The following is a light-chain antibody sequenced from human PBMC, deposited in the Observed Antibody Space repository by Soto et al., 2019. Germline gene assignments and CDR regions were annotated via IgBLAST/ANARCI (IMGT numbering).Light chain of an antibody. V-gene: IGKV3-15*01. CDR3: QQYNNWWT. CDR2: AAS. Sequence: EIVMTQSPATLSVSPGERATLSCRASQSVNRNLAWYQQKPGQAPRLLISAASTRATGIPARFSGSGSETEFTLTISSLQSEGFAVYYCQQYNNWWTFGQGTKVEMK. J-gene: IGKJ1*01. CDR1: QSVNRN.